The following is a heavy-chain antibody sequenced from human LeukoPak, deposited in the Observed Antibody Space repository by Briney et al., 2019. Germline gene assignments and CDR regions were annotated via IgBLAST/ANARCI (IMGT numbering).Heavy chain of an antibody. V-gene: IGHV3-33*01. D-gene: IGHD5-12*01. Sequence: GGSLRLSCAVSGFTFTSYGMHWVRQAPGKGLEWVADIWYDGSNKFYADSVKGRFTISRDNSKNTVSLQMTSLRAEDTAVYYCARAYSGYSSRRFDYWGQGTLVSVSS. CDR3: ARAYSGYSSRRFDY. J-gene: IGHJ4*02. CDR2: IWYDGSNK. CDR1: GFTFTSYG.